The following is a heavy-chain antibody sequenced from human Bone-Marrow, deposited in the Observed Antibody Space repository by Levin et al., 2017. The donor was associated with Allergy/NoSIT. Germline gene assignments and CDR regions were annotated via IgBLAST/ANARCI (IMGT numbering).Heavy chain of an antibody. Sequence: PGGSLRLSCAASGFTFNRYAMTWVRQAPGEGLEWVSGISADGGSTYYADSVKGRFTISRDNSRNTVYLQMNSLRGEDTASYYCSGYFYYHYGMDVWGQGTTVAVSS. CDR2: ISADGGST. CDR3: SGYFYYHYGMDV. V-gene: IGHV3-23*01. D-gene: IGHD1-26*01. CDR1: GFTFNRYA. J-gene: IGHJ6*02.